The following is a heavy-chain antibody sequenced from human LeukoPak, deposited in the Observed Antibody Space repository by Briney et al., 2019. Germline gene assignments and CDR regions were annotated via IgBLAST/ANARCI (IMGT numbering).Heavy chain of an antibody. J-gene: IGHJ3*02. Sequence: ASVKVSCKASGYTFTSYAMHWVRQAPGQRLEWMGWINAGNGNTKYSQKFQGRVTITRDTSASTAYMELSSLRSEDTAVYYCATQTIYDEDAFDIWGQGTMVTVSS. V-gene: IGHV1-3*01. CDR2: INAGNGNT. CDR1: GYTFTSYA. CDR3: ATQTIYDEDAFDI. D-gene: IGHD3-16*01.